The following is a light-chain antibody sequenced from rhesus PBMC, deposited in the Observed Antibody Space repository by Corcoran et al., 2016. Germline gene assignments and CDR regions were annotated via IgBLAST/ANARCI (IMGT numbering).Light chain of an antibody. V-gene: IGKV3-24*04. CDR3: QQSSNLWT. CDR2: GAS. J-gene: IGKJ1*01. CDR1: QSVGSY. Sequence: ETVVTQSPATLSLSPGERATLSCRASQSVGSYLAWYQQKPGQAPRLLIYGASSRATGIPDSFSGSGSGTDFPLTIRSLERENVGVYYCQQSSNLWTFGQGTKVKIQ.